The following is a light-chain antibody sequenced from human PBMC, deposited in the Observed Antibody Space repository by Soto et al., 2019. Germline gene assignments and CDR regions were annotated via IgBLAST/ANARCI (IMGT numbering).Light chain of an antibody. CDR2: EVS. V-gene: IGLV2-8*01. CDR1: SSDVGGYNY. CDR3: SSYTTSSTRV. Sequence: QSVLTQPPSASGSPGQSVTISCTGTSSDVGGYNYVSWYQQHPDKAPKLMIYEVSKRPSGVPDRFSGSKSGNTASLTVSGLQAEDEADYYCSSYTTSSTRVFGTGTKLTVL. J-gene: IGLJ1*01.